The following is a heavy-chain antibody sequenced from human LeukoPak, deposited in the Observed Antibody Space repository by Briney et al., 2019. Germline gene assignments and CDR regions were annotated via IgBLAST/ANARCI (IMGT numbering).Heavy chain of an antibody. J-gene: IGHJ5*02. CDR3: ARGLGQLLP. V-gene: IGHV4-59*11. CDR1: GGSISSHY. Sequence: PSETLSLTCTVSGGSISSHYWSWIRQPPGKGLEWIGYIYYSGSTNYNPSLKSRVTISVDTSKNQFSLKLSSVIAADTAVYYCARGLGQLLPWGQGTLVTVSS. CDR2: IYYSGST. D-gene: IGHD2-2*01.